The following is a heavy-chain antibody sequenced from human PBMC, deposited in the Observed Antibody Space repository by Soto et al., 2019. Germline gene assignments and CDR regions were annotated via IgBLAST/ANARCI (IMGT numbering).Heavy chain of an antibody. V-gene: IGHV4-30-2*01. CDR1: GGSLSGATYS. CDR3: ARSREFDY. Sequence: PSETLSLTCGVSGGSLSGATYSWNWIRQPPGKGLEWIAYIFPSGTTYYNPSLKSRGTISIDVSKNQFSLSLRSLTAADTAVYYCARSREFDYWSQGTLVTVSS. CDR2: IFPSGTT. J-gene: IGHJ4*02.